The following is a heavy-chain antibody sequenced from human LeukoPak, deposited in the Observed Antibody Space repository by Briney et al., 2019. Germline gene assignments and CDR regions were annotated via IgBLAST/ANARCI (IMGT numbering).Heavy chain of an antibody. CDR2: ISGSGEDS. D-gene: IGHD3-3*01. Sequence: GGSLRLSCAASGFTFSNFAMNWVRQTPGKGLEWVSGISGSGEDSNHADSVTGRFIISRENSENTLYLQMNSLRADDTAVYYCATNYDDSREAFDVWGQGTVVTVSS. J-gene: IGHJ3*01. CDR1: GFTFSNFA. V-gene: IGHV3-23*01. CDR3: ATNYDDSREAFDV.